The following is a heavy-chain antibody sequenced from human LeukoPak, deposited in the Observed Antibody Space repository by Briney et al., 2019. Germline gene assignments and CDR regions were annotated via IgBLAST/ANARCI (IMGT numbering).Heavy chain of an antibody. CDR1: GFTFSSYG. V-gene: IGHV3-30*02. J-gene: IGHJ3*02. D-gene: IGHD6-13*01. CDR2: IRYDGSNK. Sequence: GGSLRLSCAASGFTFSSYGMHWVRQAPGKGLEWVAFIRYDGSNKYYADSVKGRFTISRDNSKNTLYLQMNSLRAEDTAVYYCAKGERQQLSTGAFDIWGQGTMVTVSS. CDR3: AKGERQQLSTGAFDI.